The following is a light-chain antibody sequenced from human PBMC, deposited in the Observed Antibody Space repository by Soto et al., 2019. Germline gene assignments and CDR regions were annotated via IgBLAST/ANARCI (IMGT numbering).Light chain of an antibody. V-gene: IGKV1-39*01. CDR2: GAS. CDR3: QQSFSTPWT. J-gene: IGKJ1*01. Sequence: IRMTQSPSSLSASAGDRVTITCRASQSISDYLNWYQQKPGKAPKPLIYGASSLQSGVPSRFSGSGSGTDFTLTISSLQPEDFATYYCQQSFSTPWTFGQGTKVDIK. CDR1: QSISDY.